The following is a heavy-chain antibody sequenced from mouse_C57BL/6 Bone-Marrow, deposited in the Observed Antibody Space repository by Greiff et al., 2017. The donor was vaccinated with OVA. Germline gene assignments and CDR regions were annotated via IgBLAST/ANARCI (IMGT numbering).Heavy chain of an antibody. V-gene: IGHV1-62-2*01. Sequence: VQLQQSGAELVKPGASVKLSCKASGYTFTEYTIHWVKQRSGQGLEWIGWFYPGSGSIKYNEKFKDKATLNEDKSSSTVYMELRRLTSEDSAVYFWARHEEVTLLFDYWGQGTTLTVSS. CDR3: ARHEEVTLLFDY. J-gene: IGHJ2*01. CDR1: GYTFTEYT. D-gene: IGHD2-5*01. CDR2: FYPGSGSI.